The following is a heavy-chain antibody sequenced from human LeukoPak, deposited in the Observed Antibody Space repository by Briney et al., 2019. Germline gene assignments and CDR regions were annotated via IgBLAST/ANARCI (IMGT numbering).Heavy chain of an antibody. CDR3: ARGGGYDSSGYYRNWFDP. J-gene: IGHJ5*02. CDR1: GGSISSSNW. Sequence: SETLSLTCAVSGGSISSSNWWSWVRQPPGKGLEWIGEIYHSGSTNYNPSLKSRVTISVDTSKNQFSLKLSSVTAADTAVYYCARGGGYDSSGYYRNWFDPWGQGTLVTVSS. CDR2: IYHSGST. V-gene: IGHV4-4*02. D-gene: IGHD3-22*01.